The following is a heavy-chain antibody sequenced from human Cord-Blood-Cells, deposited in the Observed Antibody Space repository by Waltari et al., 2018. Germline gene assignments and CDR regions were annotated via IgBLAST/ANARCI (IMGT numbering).Heavy chain of an antibody. CDR1: GGSISSSSYY. V-gene: IGHV4-39*01. D-gene: IGHD3-3*01. CDR2: IYYSGST. Sequence: QLQLQESGPGLVKPSETLSLTCTVSGGSISSSSYYWGGIRQPPGKGLEWIGSIYYSGSTYYNPSLKSRVTISVDTSKNQFSLKLSSVTAADTAVYYCARQGQDYDFWSGYRFDYWGQGTLVTVSS. J-gene: IGHJ4*02. CDR3: ARQGQDYDFWSGYRFDY.